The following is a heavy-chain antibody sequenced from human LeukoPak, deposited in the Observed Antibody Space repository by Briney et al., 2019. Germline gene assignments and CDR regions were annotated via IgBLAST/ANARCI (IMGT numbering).Heavy chain of an antibody. J-gene: IGHJ4*02. V-gene: IGHV3-72*01. CDR3: ASASAGLVEY. Sequence: GGSLRLSCAASGFSFSDHEMDWVRQAPGEGLEWVGRIRNKFNSYTTEYAASVKGRFTISRDDSKSSLYLQMNSLKTEDTAVYYCASASAGLVEYWGQGARVTVSS. CDR1: GFSFSDHE. CDR2: IRNKFNSYTT.